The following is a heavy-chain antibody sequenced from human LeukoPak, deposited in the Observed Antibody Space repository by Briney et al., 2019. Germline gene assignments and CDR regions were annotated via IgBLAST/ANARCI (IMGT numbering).Heavy chain of an antibody. J-gene: IGHJ4*02. CDR1: GFTFSTYW. CDR3: VRGGYGPDY. Sequence: GGSLRLSCAASGFTFSTYWMSWVRQAPGKGLEWVANIKQDGSVKNYVDSVKGRFTISRDNAKNSLYLQINSLRADDTAMYYCVRGGYGPDYWGQGTLVTVSS. V-gene: IGHV3-7*03. D-gene: IGHD5-12*01. CDR2: IKQDGSVK.